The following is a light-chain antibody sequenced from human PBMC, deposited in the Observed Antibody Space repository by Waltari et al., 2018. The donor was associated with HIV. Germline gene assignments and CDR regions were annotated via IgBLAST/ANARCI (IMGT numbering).Light chain of an antibody. J-gene: IGKJ1*01. CDR1: RSLGSSDGNTF. CDR2: KVS. CDR3: MQGTHWPPWT. V-gene: IGKV2-30*01. Sequence: DVVMTQYPPSVAVTLGQRASMSCGSSRSLGSSDGNTFLSWFQQRPGQSPRRLIYKVSDRDSGVPDRFSGSGSGTDFTLRISRVEAEDVGIYYCMQGTHWPPWTFGQGTKVEIK.